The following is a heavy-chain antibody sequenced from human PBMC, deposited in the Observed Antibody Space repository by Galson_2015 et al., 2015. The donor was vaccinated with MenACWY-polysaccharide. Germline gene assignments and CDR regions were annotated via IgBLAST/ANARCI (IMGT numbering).Heavy chain of an antibody. CDR1: GGSISSSNW. D-gene: IGHD3-16*01. Sequence: SETLSLTCAVSGGSISSSNWWSWVRQPPGKGLEWIGEIYHSGSTNYNPSLKSRVTISVDKSKNQFSLKLSSVTAADTAVYYCARRRIERGNWFDPWGQGTLVTVSS. V-gene: IGHV4-4*02. CDR3: ARRRIERGNWFDP. CDR2: IYHSGST. J-gene: IGHJ5*02.